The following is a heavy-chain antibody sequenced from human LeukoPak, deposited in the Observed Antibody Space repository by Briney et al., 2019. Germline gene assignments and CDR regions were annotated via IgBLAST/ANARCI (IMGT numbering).Heavy chain of an antibody. CDR1: GGSFCGYY. J-gene: IGHJ4*02. V-gene: IGHV4-34*01. Sequence: SETLSLTSAVYGGSFCGYYWSWIPQPPGKGLEWSGEINHSGSTNYNPSLKSRVTISVDTSKIQFSLKLSSVTAADTAVYYCARGGPPGYFDWLPLFGYFDYWGQGTLVTASS. CDR2: INHSGST. CDR3: ARGGPPGYFDWLPLFGYFDY. D-gene: IGHD3-9*01.